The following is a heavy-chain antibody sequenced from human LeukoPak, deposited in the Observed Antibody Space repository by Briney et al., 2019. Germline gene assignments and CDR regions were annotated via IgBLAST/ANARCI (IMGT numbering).Heavy chain of an antibody. CDR1: GVSISSYY. CDR2: IYHSGST. CDR3: ARAWGGEVNLIDY. Sequence: SETLSLTCTVSGVSISSYYWSWIRQPPGKGLEWIGYIYHSGSTYYNPSLKSRVTISVDRSKNQFSLKLSSVTAADTAVYYCARAWGGEVNLIDYWGQGTLVTVSS. D-gene: IGHD2-21*01. J-gene: IGHJ4*02. V-gene: IGHV4-59*04.